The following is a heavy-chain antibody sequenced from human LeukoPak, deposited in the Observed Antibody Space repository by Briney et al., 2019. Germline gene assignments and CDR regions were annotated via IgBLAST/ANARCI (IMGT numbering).Heavy chain of an antibody. CDR3: AKGTIFGVIIPTSYAMDV. CDR2: FSGSARST. CDR1: GFIFSNYA. D-gene: IGHD3-3*01. J-gene: IGHJ6*02. V-gene: IGHV3-23*01. Sequence: GGSLRLSCAASGFIFSNYAINWVRQTPGKGLEWVSGFSGSARSTFYADSVKGRFTISRDNSKNTVYLQMNSLRAEDTALYYCAKGTIFGVIIPTSYAMDVWGQGTTVTVSS.